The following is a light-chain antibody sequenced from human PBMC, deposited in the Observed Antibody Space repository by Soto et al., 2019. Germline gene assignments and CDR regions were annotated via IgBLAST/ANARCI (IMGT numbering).Light chain of an antibody. J-gene: IGKJ5*01. CDR1: QRINIY. Sequence: DIQMTQSPSYLSTSIGDRVTITCRASQRINIYLNWYRQKPGKAPELLIYSASNLQSGVPSRFSGSGSGTDFTLTISGLQSEDFATYYCQQSFSTPTFGQGTRLEIK. V-gene: IGKV1-39*01. CDR3: QQSFSTPT. CDR2: SAS.